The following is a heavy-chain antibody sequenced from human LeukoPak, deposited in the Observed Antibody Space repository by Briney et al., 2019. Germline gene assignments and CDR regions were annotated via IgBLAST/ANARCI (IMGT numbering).Heavy chain of an antibody. CDR2: ITNDASST. J-gene: IGHJ6*04. Sequence: GGSLTLSCAASGFTFSSDWMHWVRHAPGEGLVWVSRITNDASSTIYADSVKGRFTISRDNAKNTLYLEMSSLGAEDTAVYYCVRDSSVTRMDVWGKGTTVTVSS. V-gene: IGHV3-74*01. CDR1: GFTFSSDW. CDR3: VRDSSVTRMDV. D-gene: IGHD4-17*01.